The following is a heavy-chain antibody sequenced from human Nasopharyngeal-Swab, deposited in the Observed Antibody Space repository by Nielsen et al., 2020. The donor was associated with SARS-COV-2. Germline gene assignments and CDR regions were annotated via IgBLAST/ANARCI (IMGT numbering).Heavy chain of an antibody. J-gene: IGHJ6*02. CDR3: RVVPAAMWYYYYGMDV. D-gene: IGHD2-2*01. V-gene: IGHV1-24*01. Sequence: ASVKVSCKVSGYTLTELSMHWVRQAPGKGLEWMGGFDPEDGETIYAQKFQGRVIMTEDTSTDTAYMELSSLRSEDTAVYYCRVVPAAMWYYYYGMDVWGQGTTVTVSS. CDR1: GYTLTELS. CDR2: FDPEDGET.